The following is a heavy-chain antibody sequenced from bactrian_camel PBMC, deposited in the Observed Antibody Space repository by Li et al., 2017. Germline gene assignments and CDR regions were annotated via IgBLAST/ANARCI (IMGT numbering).Heavy chain of an antibody. D-gene: IGHD4*01. CDR3: AAEVFPCRSYSDYAEH. CDR1: GAIYSSNC. Sequence: HVQLVESGGGSVQAGGSLRLSCTTSGAIYSSNCMGFFRQPPGKKREGVALIYTGDNSAYYDDSVKGRFTISRGNAQNTIYLQMNNLKPEDTAVYYCAAEVFPCRSYSDYAEHWGQGTQVTVS. J-gene: IGHJ4*01. V-gene: IGHV3S54*01. CDR2: IYTGDNSA.